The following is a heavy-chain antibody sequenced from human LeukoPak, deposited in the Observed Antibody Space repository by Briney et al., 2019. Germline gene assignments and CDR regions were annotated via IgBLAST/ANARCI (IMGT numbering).Heavy chain of an antibody. V-gene: IGHV4-59*01. CDR1: DDSISDYY. CDR3: ASRESFAGAPFDY. CDR2: FHNSGTS. Sequence: SETLSLTCTVSDDSISDYYRGWIRQPPGKGLEWIGYFHNSGTSTYNPSLKSRVTISVDTSKNQFSLKLSSVTAADTAVYYCASRESFAGAPFDYWGQGTLVTVSS. J-gene: IGHJ4*02. D-gene: IGHD3-16*01.